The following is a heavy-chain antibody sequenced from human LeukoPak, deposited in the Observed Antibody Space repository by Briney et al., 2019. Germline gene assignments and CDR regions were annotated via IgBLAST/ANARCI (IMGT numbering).Heavy chain of an antibody. V-gene: IGHV3-20*04. CDR1: GFTFDDYG. CDR3: AKDRGSVPATADFDY. D-gene: IGHD2-2*01. CDR2: ITWNGGAT. J-gene: IGHJ4*02. Sequence: GGSLRLSCAASGFTFDDYGMAWVRQAPGKGLEWVSGITWNGGATFYAASVKGRFTISRDNAKNSLYLQMNSLRAEDTAVYYCAKDRGSVPATADFDYWGQGTLVTVSS.